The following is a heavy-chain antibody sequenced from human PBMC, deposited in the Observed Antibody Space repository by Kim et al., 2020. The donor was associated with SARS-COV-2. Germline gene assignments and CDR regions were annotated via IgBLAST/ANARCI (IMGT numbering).Heavy chain of an antibody. CDR3: ASITIFGVAHYYYYGMDV. Sequence: SETLSLTCTVSGGSISSSSYYWGWIRQPPGKGLEWIGSIYYSGSTYYNPSLKSRVTISVDTSKNQFSLKLSSVTAADTAVYYCASITIFGVAHYYYYGMDVWGQGTTVTVSS. CDR1: GGSISSSSYY. J-gene: IGHJ6*02. D-gene: IGHD3-3*01. CDR2: IYYSGST. V-gene: IGHV4-39*01.